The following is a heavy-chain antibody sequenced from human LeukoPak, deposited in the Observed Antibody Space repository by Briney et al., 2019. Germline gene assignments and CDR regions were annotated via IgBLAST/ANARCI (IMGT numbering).Heavy chain of an antibody. D-gene: IGHD6-13*01. Sequence: GGSLRLSCAASGFTFDDYAMHWVRQAPGKGLEWVSGISWNSGSIGYADSVKGRFTISRDNAKNSLYLQMNSLRAEDMALYYCAKGHRSPIAAAAIDYWGQGTLVTVSS. J-gene: IGHJ4*02. CDR3: AKGHRSPIAAAAIDY. V-gene: IGHV3-9*03. CDR2: ISWNSGSI. CDR1: GFTFDDYA.